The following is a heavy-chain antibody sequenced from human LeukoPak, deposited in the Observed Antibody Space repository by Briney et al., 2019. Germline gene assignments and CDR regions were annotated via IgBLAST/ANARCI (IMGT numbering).Heavy chain of an antibody. V-gene: IGHV1-2*02. J-gene: IGHJ5*02. Sequence: ASVKVSCKASGYTFTGYYMHWVQQAPGQGLEWMGWINPNSGGTNYAQKFQGGVTMTRDTSISTAYMELSRLRSDDTAVYYCARDRMDCSGGSCRPNWFDPWGQGTLVTVSS. CDR2: INPNSGGT. CDR1: GYTFTGYY. CDR3: ARDRMDCSGGSCRPNWFDP. D-gene: IGHD2-15*01.